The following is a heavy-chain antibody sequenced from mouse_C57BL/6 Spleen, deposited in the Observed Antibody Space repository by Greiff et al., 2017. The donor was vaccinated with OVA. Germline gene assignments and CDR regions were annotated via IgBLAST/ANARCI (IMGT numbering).Heavy chain of an antibody. J-gene: IGHJ4*01. CDR3: ARIYYDYDESYAMDD. CDR2: IWSGGST. Sequence: VHLVESGPGLVQPSQSLSITCTVSGFSLTSYGVHWVRQSPGKGLEWLGVIWSGGSTDYNAAFISRLSISKDNSKSQVFFKMNSLQADDTAIYYCARIYYDYDESYAMDDWGKGTSVTVSS. CDR1: GFSLTSYG. D-gene: IGHD2-4*01. V-gene: IGHV2-2*01.